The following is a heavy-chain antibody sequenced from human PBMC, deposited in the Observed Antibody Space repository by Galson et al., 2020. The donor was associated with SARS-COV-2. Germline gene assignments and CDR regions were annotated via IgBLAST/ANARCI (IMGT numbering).Heavy chain of an antibody. Sequence: SGPTLVKPTQTLTLTCSVSGFSLSTSGMCVSWIRQPPGKPLEWLARIDWVDDKFYSTSLKTRLSISKDPSKNQVVLTLTNIDPVDTGTYYCARTNDYGDSGRAFDIWGQGTMVTVSS. J-gene: IGHJ3*02. CDR3: ARTNDYGDSGRAFDI. CDR2: IDWVDDK. V-gene: IGHV2-70*17. D-gene: IGHD4-17*01. CDR1: GFSLSTSGMC.